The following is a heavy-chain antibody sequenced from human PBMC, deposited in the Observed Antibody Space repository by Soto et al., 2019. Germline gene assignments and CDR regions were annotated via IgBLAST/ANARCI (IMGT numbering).Heavy chain of an antibody. CDR3: ASSYGSGYRAFDY. CDR2: INPILSMS. Sequence: QVQLVQSGAEVKRPGSSVKVSCKASGDTFTFYSINWVRQAPGLGLEWMGRINPILSMSNYAQRFQGRVTXTXDXXTSTAYMELSSLRSEDTAIYYCASSYGSGYRAFDYGGQGALVTVSS. V-gene: IGHV1-69*02. D-gene: IGHD3-10*01. CDR1: GDTFTFYS. J-gene: IGHJ4*02.